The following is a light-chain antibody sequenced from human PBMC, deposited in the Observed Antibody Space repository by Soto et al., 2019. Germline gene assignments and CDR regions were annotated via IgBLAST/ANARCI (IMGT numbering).Light chain of an antibody. J-gene: IGKJ1*01. CDR1: QNINSW. Sequence: DIQMTQSPSTLSASVGDRVTITCRASQNINSWLAWYQQKPGKAPKLLVYKASGLESGVPSRFSGSGSGTEFTLTISSLQPDDFATYYCQQYQSYSWTFGQETKVQAK. V-gene: IGKV1-5*03. CDR2: KAS. CDR3: QQYQSYSWT.